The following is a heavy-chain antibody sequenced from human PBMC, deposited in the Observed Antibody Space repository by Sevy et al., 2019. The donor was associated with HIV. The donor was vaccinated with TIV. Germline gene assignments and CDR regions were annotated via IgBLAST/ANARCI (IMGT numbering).Heavy chain of an antibody. CDR1: GYTFTSYD. CDR3: ARGRGQLESGDIDY. Sequence: ASVKVSCKASGYTFTSYDINWVRQATGQGLEWMGWMNPNSGNTGYAQMFQGRVTMTRNTSISTAYMELSSLRSEDTAVYYCARGRGQLESGDIDYWGQGTLVTVSS. D-gene: IGHD6-6*01. V-gene: IGHV1-8*01. CDR2: MNPNSGNT. J-gene: IGHJ4*02.